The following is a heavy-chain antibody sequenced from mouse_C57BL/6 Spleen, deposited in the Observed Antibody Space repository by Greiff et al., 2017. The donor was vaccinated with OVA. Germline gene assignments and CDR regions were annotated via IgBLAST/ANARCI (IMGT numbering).Heavy chain of an antibody. Sequence: EVMLVESGGGLVKPGGSLKLSCAASGFTFSSYAMSWVRQTPEKRLEWVATISDGGSYTYYPDNVKGRFTISRDNAKNNLYLQMSHLKSEDTAMYYCARDIPDYWGQGTTLTVSS. D-gene: IGHD3-3*01. CDR2: ISDGGSYT. CDR1: GFTFSSYA. CDR3: ARDIPDY. V-gene: IGHV5-4*03. J-gene: IGHJ2*01.